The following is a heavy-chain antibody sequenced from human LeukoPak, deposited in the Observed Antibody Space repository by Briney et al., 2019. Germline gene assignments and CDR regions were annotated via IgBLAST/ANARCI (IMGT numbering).Heavy chain of an antibody. V-gene: IGHV3-53*01. CDR1: GFTVSSNY. J-gene: IGHJ3*02. Sequence: GSLRLSCAASGFTVSSNYMSWVRQAPGKGLEWVSVIYSGGSTYYADSVKGRFTISRDNSKNTLHLQMNSLRAEDTAVYYCASLHDSSGSFDIWGQGTMVTVSS. D-gene: IGHD3-22*01. CDR3: ASLHDSSGSFDI. CDR2: IYSGGST.